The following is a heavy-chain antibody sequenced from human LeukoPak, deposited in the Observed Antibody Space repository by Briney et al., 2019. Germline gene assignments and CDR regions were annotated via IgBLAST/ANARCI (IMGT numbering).Heavy chain of an antibody. Sequence: SETLSLTCTIPGGSISSYYWSWVRQPPGKGLEWIGYIYYSGSTNYNPSLKSRVTISVDTSKNQFSLKLSSVTAADTAVYYCARGYDSSGYYFFDYWGQGTLVTVSS. D-gene: IGHD3-22*01. V-gene: IGHV4-59*01. CDR1: GGSISSYY. CDR2: IYYSGST. J-gene: IGHJ4*02. CDR3: ARGYDSSGYYFFDY.